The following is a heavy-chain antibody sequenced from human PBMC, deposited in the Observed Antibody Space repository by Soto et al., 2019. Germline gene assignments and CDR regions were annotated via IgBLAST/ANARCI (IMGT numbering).Heavy chain of an antibody. Sequence: QVQLVQSGAEVKKPGASVKVSCKASGYTFTNYDIHWVRQATGQGLEWMGWMNPDSGNTGQSKQFQGRVTMTRDTPISTAYMEMSSLRSEDTAVYYCARGRFRRTWFXPWXXGXLVTXXS. J-gene: IGHJ5*02. CDR1: GYTFTNYD. CDR3: ARGRFRRTWFXP. D-gene: IGHD3-16*01. CDR2: MNPDSGNT. V-gene: IGHV1-8*01.